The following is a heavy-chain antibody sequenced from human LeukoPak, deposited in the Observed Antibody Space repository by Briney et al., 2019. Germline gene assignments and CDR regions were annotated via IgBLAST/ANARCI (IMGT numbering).Heavy chain of an antibody. Sequence: GGSLRLSCAASGFTFSSYSMNWVRQAPGKGLEWVSSISSSSSYIYYADSVKGRFTISRDNAKNSLYLQMNSLRAEDTAVYYCAGDRVLLDAFDIWGRGTMVTVSS. V-gene: IGHV3-21*01. CDR3: AGDRVLLDAFDI. CDR1: GFTFSSYS. D-gene: IGHD3-10*01. CDR2: ISSSSSYI. J-gene: IGHJ3*02.